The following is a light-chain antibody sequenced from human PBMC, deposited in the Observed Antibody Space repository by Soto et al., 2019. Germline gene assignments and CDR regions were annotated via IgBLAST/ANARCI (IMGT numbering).Light chain of an antibody. J-gene: IGKJ2*01. Sequence: DIQITQSPSSLSASVGDRVTITCRARQSISSYLNWYQQKPGKAPKLLIYAASSLQSGVPSRFSGSVSGTDFTLTISSLQPEDFATYYCQQSYSTPYTFGQGTKLEIK. CDR2: AAS. CDR3: QQSYSTPYT. CDR1: QSISSY. V-gene: IGKV1-39*01.